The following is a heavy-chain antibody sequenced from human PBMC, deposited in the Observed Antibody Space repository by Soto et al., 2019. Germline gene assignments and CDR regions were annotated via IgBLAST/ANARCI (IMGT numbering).Heavy chain of an antibody. V-gene: IGHV4-59*01. CDR3: ARSTSGIAAPGPYYYYDMDV. CDR1: GGSISNYY. J-gene: IGHJ6*02. D-gene: IGHD6-13*01. Sequence: SETLSLTCTVSGGSISNYYWSWIRQPPGKGLEWIGHIYYSKSTNYSPSLKSRVTISVDTSKNQFSLKLSSVTAADTAMYYCARSTSGIAAPGPYYYYDMDVWGQGTTVTVSS. CDR2: IYYSKST.